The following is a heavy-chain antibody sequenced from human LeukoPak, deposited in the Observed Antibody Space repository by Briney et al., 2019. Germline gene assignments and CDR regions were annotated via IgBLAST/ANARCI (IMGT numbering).Heavy chain of an antibody. D-gene: IGHD6-19*01. CDR3: ARAPGYSSGWYGALGTSRYFDY. CDR2: INHSGST. Sequence: SETLSLTCAVYGGSFSGYYWSWIRQPPGKGLEWIGEINHSGSTNYNPSLKSRVTISVDTSKNQFSLKLSSVTAADTAVYYCARAPGYSSGWYGALGTSRYFDYWGQGTLVTVSS. V-gene: IGHV4-34*01. J-gene: IGHJ4*02. CDR1: GGSFSGYY.